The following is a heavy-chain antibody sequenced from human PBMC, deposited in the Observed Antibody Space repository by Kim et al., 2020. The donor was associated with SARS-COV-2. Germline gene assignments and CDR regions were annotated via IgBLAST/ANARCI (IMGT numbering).Heavy chain of an antibody. D-gene: IGHD3-3*01. CDR1: GYTFTSYA. CDR2: INAGNGNT. Sequence: ASVKVSCKASGYTFTSYAMHWVRQAPGQRLEWMGWINAGNGNTKYSQKFQGRVTITRDTSASTAYMELSSLRSEDTAVYYCARGPTPYDFWSGYYGYWGQGTLVTVSS. V-gene: IGHV1-3*01. CDR3: ARGPTPYDFWSGYYGY. J-gene: IGHJ4*02.